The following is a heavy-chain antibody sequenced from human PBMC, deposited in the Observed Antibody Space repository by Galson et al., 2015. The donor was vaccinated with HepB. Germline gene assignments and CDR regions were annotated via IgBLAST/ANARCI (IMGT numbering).Heavy chain of an antibody. Sequence: SLRLSCAASGFTFSSYAMHWVRQAPGKGLEWVTVISSDGVIKYYADSVKGRFTISRDNSKSTLYLQMNSLRAEDTAVYYCARPLHYYDSTGYLSYYEYWGQGTLVTVSS. CDR3: ARPLHYYDSTGYLSYYEY. J-gene: IGHJ4*02. D-gene: IGHD3-22*01. V-gene: IGHV3-30-3*01. CDR1: GFTFSSYA. CDR2: ISSDGVIK.